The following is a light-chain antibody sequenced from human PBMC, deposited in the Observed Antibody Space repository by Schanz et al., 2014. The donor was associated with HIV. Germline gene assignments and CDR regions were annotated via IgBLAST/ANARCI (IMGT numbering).Light chain of an antibody. CDR1: SSDVGSYNL. Sequence: QSALTQPASVSGSPGQSITISCTGTSSDVGSYNLVSWYQHHPGKAPKLMIYEGSKRPSGVSNRFSGSKSGNTASLTISGLQAEDEADYYCTSYAGYGAPTLVVFGGGTKLTVL. CDR3: TSYAGYGAPTLVV. CDR2: EGS. V-gene: IGLV2-14*02. J-gene: IGLJ3*02.